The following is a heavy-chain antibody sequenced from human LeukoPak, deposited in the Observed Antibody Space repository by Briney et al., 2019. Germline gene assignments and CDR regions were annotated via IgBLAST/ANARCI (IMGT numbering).Heavy chain of an antibody. CDR3: ARSPVVSYDILTGPLNWFDH. Sequence: GASVTVSCKASGYTFTSYDINWVRQATGQGLEWMGWMNPNSGNTGYAQKFQGRVTMTRNTSISTAYMELSSLRSEDTAVYYCARSPVVSYDILTGPLNWFDHWGQGTLVTVSS. J-gene: IGHJ5*02. V-gene: IGHV1-8*01. CDR1: GYTFTSYD. CDR2: MNPNSGNT. D-gene: IGHD3-9*01.